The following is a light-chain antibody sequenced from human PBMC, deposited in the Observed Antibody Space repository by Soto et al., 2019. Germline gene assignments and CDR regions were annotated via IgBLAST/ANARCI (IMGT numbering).Light chain of an antibody. Sequence: DIQLTQSPSSLSASVGDRGTITCRASQIISTWLAWYQQNSGEAPKLLICRASNLVSGDPSRSSGSGSGTAFTLTISGLPPYAFSIYYCQHYETYSGTFGPGTKVDL. J-gene: IGKJ3*01. CDR1: QIISTW. V-gene: IGKV1-5*03. CDR3: QHYETYSGT. CDR2: RAS.